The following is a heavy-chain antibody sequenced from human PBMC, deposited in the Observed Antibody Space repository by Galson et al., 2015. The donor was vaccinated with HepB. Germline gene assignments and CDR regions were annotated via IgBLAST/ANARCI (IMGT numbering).Heavy chain of an antibody. CDR1: GFTFSSYA. Sequence: SLRLSCAASGFTFSSYAMHWVRQAPGKGLEWVAVISYDGSNKYYADSVKGRFTISRDNSKNTLYLQMNSLRAEDTAVYYCARPGYGSGSYYRQPFDYWGQGTLVTVSS. CDR3: ARPGYGSGSYYRQPFDY. D-gene: IGHD3-10*01. CDR2: ISYDGSNK. J-gene: IGHJ4*02. V-gene: IGHV3-30*04.